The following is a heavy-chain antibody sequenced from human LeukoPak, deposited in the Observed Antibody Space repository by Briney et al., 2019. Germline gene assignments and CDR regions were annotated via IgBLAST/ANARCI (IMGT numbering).Heavy chain of an antibody. J-gene: IGHJ6*02. Sequence: GASVKVSWKASGYTFTSYYMHWVRQAPGQGLEWMGIINPSGGSTSYAQKFQGRVTMTRDTSTSTVYMELSSLRSEDTAVYYCAREPWYSGSYYSPHGYYYGMDVWGQGTTVTVSS. CDR3: AREPWYSGSYYSPHGYYYGMDV. V-gene: IGHV1-46*01. CDR2: INPSGGST. CDR1: GYTFTSYY. D-gene: IGHD1-26*01.